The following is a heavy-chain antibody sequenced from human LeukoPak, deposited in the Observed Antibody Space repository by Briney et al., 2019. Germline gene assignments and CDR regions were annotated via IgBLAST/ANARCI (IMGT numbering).Heavy chain of an antibody. Sequence: GGSLRLSCAASGFTVSSNYMSWVRQAPGKGLEWVSVIYSGGSTYYADSVKGRFTISRDNSKNTLYPQMNSLRAEDTAVYYCARGGPYYELDYWGQGTLVTVSS. CDR3: ARGGPYYELDY. D-gene: IGHD3-22*01. J-gene: IGHJ4*02. CDR1: GFTVSSNY. CDR2: IYSGGST. V-gene: IGHV3-66*01.